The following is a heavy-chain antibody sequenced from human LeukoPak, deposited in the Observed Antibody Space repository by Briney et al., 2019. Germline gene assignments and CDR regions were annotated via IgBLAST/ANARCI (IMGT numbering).Heavy chain of an antibody. J-gene: IGHJ1*01. Sequence: GGSLRLSCAASGFTFSSYSMNWVRQAPGKGLEWVSYISSSGSIIYYADPVKGRFTISRDNAKNSMYLQMNSLRAEDTAVYYCARGKYDSSPFLQHWGQGTLVTVSS. CDR2: ISSSGSII. CDR1: GFTFSSYS. D-gene: IGHD3-22*01. CDR3: ARGKYDSSPFLQH. V-gene: IGHV3-48*04.